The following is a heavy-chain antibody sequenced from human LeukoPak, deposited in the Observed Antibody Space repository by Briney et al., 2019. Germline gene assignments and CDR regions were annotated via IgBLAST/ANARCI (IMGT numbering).Heavy chain of an antibody. CDR2: IWYDGSNK. CDR1: GFTFSSYA. D-gene: IGHD2-15*01. Sequence: GGSLRLSCAASGFTFSSYAMSWVRQAPGKGLEWVAVIWYDGSNKYYADSVKGRFTISRDNSKNTLYLQMNSLRAEDTAVYYCARDFGYCSGGSCKYYFDYWGQGTLVTVSS. J-gene: IGHJ4*02. CDR3: ARDFGYCSGGSCKYYFDY. V-gene: IGHV3-33*08.